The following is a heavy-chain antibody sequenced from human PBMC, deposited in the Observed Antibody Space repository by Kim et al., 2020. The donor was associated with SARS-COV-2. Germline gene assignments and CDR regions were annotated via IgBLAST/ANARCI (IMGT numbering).Heavy chain of an antibody. CDR3: ARNRRVEWAGPAVILSGGKYYYYCGLDV. D-gene: IGHD2-2*01. V-gene: IGHV4-59*13. Sequence: SETLSLTCTVSGGSISSYYWSWIRQPPGKGLEWIGYIYYSGSTNYNPSLKSRFTISVDTSKNQFSLKLNSVTAADTAVYYCARNRRVEWAGPAVILSGGKYYYYCGLDVWGQGTTVTVSS. CDR1: GGSISSYY. J-gene: IGHJ6*01. CDR2: IYYSGST.